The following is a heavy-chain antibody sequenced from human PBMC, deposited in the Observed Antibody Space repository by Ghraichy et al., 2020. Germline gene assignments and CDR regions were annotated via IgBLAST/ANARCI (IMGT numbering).Heavy chain of an antibody. J-gene: IGHJ5*02. Sequence: SETLSLTCTVSGGSISSSSYYWGWIRQPPGKGLEWIGSIYYSGSTYYNPSLKSRVTISVDTSKNQFSLKLSSVTAADTAVYYCARDVSAPSTDYTEMRFDPWGQGTLVTVSS. V-gene: IGHV4-39*07. CDR1: GGSISSSSYY. CDR2: IYYSGST. CDR3: ARDVSAPSTDYTEMRFDP. D-gene: IGHD4-11*01.